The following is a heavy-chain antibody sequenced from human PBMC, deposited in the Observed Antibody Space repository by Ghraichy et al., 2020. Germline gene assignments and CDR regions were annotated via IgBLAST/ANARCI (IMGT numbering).Heavy chain of an antibody. V-gene: IGHV3-11*05. J-gene: IGHJ4*02. CDR3: ARALGYCSMTACYTEGAFDF. D-gene: IGHD2-2*02. CDR2: IGATSGIT. CDR1: GFPFSDYY. Sequence: GGSLRLSCETSGFPFSDYYFSWIRQAPGKGLEWISYIGATSGITNYGDSVRGRFTVAKDNARKSLFLQMNSLGAGDTAVYYCARALGYCSMTACYTEGAFDFWGPGTVVAVSS.